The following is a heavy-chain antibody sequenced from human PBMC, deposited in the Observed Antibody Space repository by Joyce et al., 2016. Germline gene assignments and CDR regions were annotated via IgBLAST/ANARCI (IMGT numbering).Heavy chain of an antibody. CDR2: INYSGTT. CDR3: ARDRVGDTPLDAFDL. CDR1: GYSISSVYY. J-gene: IGHJ3*01. V-gene: IGHV4-38-2*02. D-gene: IGHD1-26*01. Sequence: QVQLQESGPGLVKPSENLSLTCAVSGYSISSVYYWGWIRQPPGKGLELIGSINYSGTTYFNPSLRSRVTISVDTSKNQLSLKLSSVTAADTAIYYCARDRVGDTPLDAFDLWGQGTMVTVSS.